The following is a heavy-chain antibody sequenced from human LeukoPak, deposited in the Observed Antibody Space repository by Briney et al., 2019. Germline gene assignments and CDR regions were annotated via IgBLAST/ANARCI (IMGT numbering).Heavy chain of an antibody. CDR1: GGTFSSYT. Sequence: SVKVSCKASGGTFSSYTISWVRQAPGQGLEWMGRIIPIFGTANYAQKFQGRVTMTRDTSTSTVYMELSSLRSEDTAVYYCARVGFRSTMVRGVMGYFDYWGQGTLVTVSS. CDR2: IIPIFGTA. J-gene: IGHJ4*02. D-gene: IGHD3-10*01. V-gene: IGHV1-69*08. CDR3: ARVGFRSTMVRGVMGYFDY.